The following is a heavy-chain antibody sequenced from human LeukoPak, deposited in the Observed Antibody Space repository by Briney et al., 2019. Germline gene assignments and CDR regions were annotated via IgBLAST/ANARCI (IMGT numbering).Heavy chain of an antibody. Sequence: GGSLRLSCAASGFTVSSNYMSWVRQAPGKGLEWVSVIYSSGSTYYADSVKGRFTISRHNSKNTLYLQMNSLRAEDTAVYYCTIRGGRAAAGQGSFDYWGQGTLVTVSS. V-gene: IGHV3-53*04. CDR2: IYSSGST. J-gene: IGHJ4*02. CDR1: GFTVSSNY. CDR3: TIRGGRAAAGQGSFDY. D-gene: IGHD6-13*01.